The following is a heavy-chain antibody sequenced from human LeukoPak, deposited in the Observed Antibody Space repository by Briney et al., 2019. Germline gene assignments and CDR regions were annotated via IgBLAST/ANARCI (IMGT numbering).Heavy chain of an antibody. CDR2: INPDGTRT. V-gene: IGHV3-74*01. CDR3: AKGMSGLNDY. Sequence: PGGSLRLSCAASGFTFSSYWMPWVRQAPGKGLVWVSRINPDGTRTDYADSVKGRFTISRDNAKNTLYLQMNSLRVEDTAVYYCAKGMSGLNDYWGQGTLVTVSS. D-gene: IGHD3-3*01. J-gene: IGHJ4*02. CDR1: GFTFSSYW.